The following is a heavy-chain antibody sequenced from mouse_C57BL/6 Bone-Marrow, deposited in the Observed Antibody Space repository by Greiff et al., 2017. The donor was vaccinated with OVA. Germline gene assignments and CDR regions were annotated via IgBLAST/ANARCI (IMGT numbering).Heavy chain of an antibody. Sequence: VHLVESGAELARPGASVKLSCKASGYTFTSYGISWVKQRTGQGLEWIGEIYPRSGNTYYNEKFKGKATLTADKSSSTAYMELRSLTSEDSAVYFCARLYYDYDVGYWGQGTTLTVSS. CDR2: IYPRSGNT. V-gene: IGHV1-81*01. D-gene: IGHD2-4*01. CDR1: GYTFTSYG. J-gene: IGHJ2*01. CDR3: ARLYYDYDVGY.